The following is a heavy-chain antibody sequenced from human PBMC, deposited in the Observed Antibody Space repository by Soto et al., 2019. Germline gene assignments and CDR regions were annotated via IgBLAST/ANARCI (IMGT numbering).Heavy chain of an antibody. Sequence: QVQLVQSGAEVKKPGASVKVSCKASGYIFTAYSMHWVRQAPGQGLEWMGVVNPSGGSTNYAQKFQGRITMTRDTSTSTVYMDLSSLTSEDTAVYYCGRDTYYDGSGYHSGGVDFWGQGTLVTVSS. CDR3: GRDTYYDGSGYHSGGVDF. V-gene: IGHV1-46*01. CDR2: VNPSGGST. D-gene: IGHD3-22*01. CDR1: GYIFTAYS. J-gene: IGHJ4*02.